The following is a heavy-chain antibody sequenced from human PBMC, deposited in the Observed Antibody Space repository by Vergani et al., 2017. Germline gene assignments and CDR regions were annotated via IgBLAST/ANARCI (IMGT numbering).Heavy chain of an antibody. J-gene: IGHJ2*01. D-gene: IGHD2-15*01. CDR1: GFTFSSYS. CDR3: ARVGCSGGSCYPNWXFDL. Sequence: EVQLVESGGGLVKPGGSLRLSCAASGFTFSSYSMNWVRQAPGKGLEWVSAISSSSSYIYYADSVKGRFTISRDNAKHSLYLQMNSLRAEDTAVFYCARVGCSGGSCYPNWXFDLWGRGTLVTVSS. CDR2: ISSSSSYI. V-gene: IGHV3-21*01.